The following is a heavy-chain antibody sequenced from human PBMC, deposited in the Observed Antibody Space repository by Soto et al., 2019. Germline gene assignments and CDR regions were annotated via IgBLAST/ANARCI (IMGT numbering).Heavy chain of an antibody. CDR3: ASGSSGYYYGSFDI. V-gene: IGHV4-59*08. J-gene: IGHJ2*01. D-gene: IGHD3-22*01. CDR1: GGSISSHY. Sequence: QVQLQESGPGLVKPSETLSLTCNVSGGSISSHYWSWIRRPPGKGLEWIGYIYYMGSTNDNPTLKSRVPLSRDTSKKQFSLRRSSVTGTDTAVYYCASGSSGYYYGSFDIWGRGTLVTVSS. CDR2: IYYMGST.